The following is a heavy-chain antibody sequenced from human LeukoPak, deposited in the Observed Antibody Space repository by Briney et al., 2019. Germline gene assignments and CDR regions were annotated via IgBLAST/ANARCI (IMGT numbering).Heavy chain of an antibody. Sequence: ASVKVSCKASGYTFTGYYMHWVRQAPGQGLEWMGWINPNSGGTNYAQKLQGRVTMTTDTSTSTAYMELRSLRSDDTAVYYCAILAHYDSSGYYTPEFNYWGQGTLVTVSS. CDR1: GYTFTGYY. D-gene: IGHD3-22*01. CDR3: AILAHYDSSGYYTPEFNY. CDR2: INPNSGGT. J-gene: IGHJ4*02. V-gene: IGHV1-2*02.